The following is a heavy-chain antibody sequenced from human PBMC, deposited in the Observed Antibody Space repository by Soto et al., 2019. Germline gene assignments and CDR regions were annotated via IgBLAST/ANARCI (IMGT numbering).Heavy chain of an antibody. CDR2: ISDSGRST. D-gene: IGHD1-26*01. V-gene: IGHV3-23*01. CDR1: GFTFSTYA. Sequence: GGSLRLSCAASGFTFSTYALSWVRQAPEKGLEWLSAISDSGRSTYYADSVKGRFAISRDNSKNTLYLQMNSLRAEDTAVYYCAWELVAFDIWGQGTMVTVSS. CDR3: AWELVAFDI. J-gene: IGHJ3*02.